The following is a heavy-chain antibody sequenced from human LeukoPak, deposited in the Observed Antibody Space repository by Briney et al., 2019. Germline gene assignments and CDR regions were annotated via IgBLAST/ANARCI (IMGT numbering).Heavy chain of an antibody. J-gene: IGHJ3*02. CDR2: IYYSGST. Sequence: SETLSLTCTVSGGSISTYYWSWMRQSPGKGLEWIGYIYYSGSTNYNPSLKSRVTISVDTSKNQFSLKLSSVTAADTAVYYCARDRLPSSGYNYGYLEPFDIWGQGTRVTVSS. CDR3: ARDRLPSSGYNYGYLEPFDI. D-gene: IGHD5-18*01. CDR1: GGSISTYY. V-gene: IGHV4-59*01.